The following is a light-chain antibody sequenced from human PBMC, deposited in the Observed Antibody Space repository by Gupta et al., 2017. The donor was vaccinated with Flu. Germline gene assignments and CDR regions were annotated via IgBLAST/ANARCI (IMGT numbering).Light chain of an antibody. J-gene: IGKJ1*01. V-gene: IGKV1-5*03. CDR2: QAS. CDR1: QSITIW. Sequence: DIQMTQSPSTLSVSVGDSVTITCRASQSITIWLAWYQQKPGKAPKLLLYQASTLGSGVPSRFSGSGSVTEFTLTITSLQPDDFATYYCQQYSSYSTFGQGTKVE. CDR3: QQYSSYST.